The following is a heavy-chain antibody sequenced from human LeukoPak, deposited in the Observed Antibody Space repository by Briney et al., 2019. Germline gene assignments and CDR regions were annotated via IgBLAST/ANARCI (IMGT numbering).Heavy chain of an antibody. J-gene: IGHJ4*02. Sequence: GGSLRLSCAASGFTFSSYGMHWVRQAPGKGLEWVAFIWYDGSNKYYADSVEGRFTISRQNSKNTLYLQMNSLRSDDTAIYYCARDRPGGGKLDFDYWGQGTLVTVSS. V-gene: IGHV3-30*02. CDR1: GFTFSSYG. CDR3: ARDRPGGGKLDFDY. CDR2: IWYDGSNK. D-gene: IGHD1-1*01.